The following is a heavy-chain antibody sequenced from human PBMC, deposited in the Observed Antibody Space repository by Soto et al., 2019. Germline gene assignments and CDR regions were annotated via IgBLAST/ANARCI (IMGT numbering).Heavy chain of an antibody. V-gene: IGHV4-31*03. CDR2: IYYSGST. CDR1: GGSISSGGYY. J-gene: IGHJ6*02. D-gene: IGHD3-22*01. Sequence: SPTLSLTCTVSGGSISSGGYYWSWIRQHPGKGLEWIGYIYYSGSTYYNPSLKSRVTISVDTSKNQFSLKLSSVTAADTAVYYCARDRYYDSSGPLGMDVWGQGTTVTVSS. CDR3: ARDRYYDSSGPLGMDV.